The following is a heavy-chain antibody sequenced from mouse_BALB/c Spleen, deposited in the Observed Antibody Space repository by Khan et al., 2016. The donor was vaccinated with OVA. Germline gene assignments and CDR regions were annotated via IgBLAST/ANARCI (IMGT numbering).Heavy chain of an antibody. CDR3: ARMARK. CDR2: IDPPNGNT. V-gene: IGHV14-3*02. J-gene: IGHJ2*01. Sequence: EVQLKQSGAELVKPGATVKFSCTASGLTITDSYMHWLKQSPEQGLEWIGRIDPPNGNTKYAPKFQGKATITADTSSNTAYLQLSSLTSEDTADYYGARMARKWGQGTTLTVSS. CDR1: GLTITDSY.